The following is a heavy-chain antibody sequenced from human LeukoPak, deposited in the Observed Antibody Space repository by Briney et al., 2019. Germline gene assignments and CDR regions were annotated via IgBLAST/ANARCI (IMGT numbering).Heavy chain of an antibody. D-gene: IGHD4-17*01. CDR2: FDPEDGET. V-gene: IGHV1-24*01. J-gene: IGHJ5*02. CDR1: GYTFTSYG. CDR3: ALMTTVTTSWGWFDP. Sequence: ASVKVSCKASGYTFTSYGISWVRQAPGKGLEWMGGFDPEDGETIYAQKFQGRVTMTEDTSTDTAYMELSSLRSEDTAVYYCALMTTVTTSWGWFDPWGQGTLVTVSS.